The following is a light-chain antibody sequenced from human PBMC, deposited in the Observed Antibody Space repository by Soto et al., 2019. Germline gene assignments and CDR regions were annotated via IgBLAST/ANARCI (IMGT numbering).Light chain of an antibody. CDR2: DDS. CDR1: DIESKS. V-gene: IGLV3-21*02. Sequence: SSELTQPPSVSVAPGQTASITCGGTDIESKSVHWYQQKPGQAPVLVVYDDSDRPSGIPERFSGSNSGNTATLTISRVEAGDEAEYYCQVWDRSSDHYVFGTGTKLTVL. J-gene: IGLJ1*01. CDR3: QVWDRSSDHYV.